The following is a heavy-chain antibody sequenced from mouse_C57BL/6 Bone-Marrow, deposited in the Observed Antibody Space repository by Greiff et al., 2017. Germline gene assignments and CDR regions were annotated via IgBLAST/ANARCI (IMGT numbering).Heavy chain of an antibody. CDR1: GYTFTDHT. J-gene: IGHJ1*03. Sequence: QVQLQQSDAELVKPGASVKLSCKVSGYTFTDHTIHWMKQRPEQGLEWIGYIDPRDGSTKYNEKFKGKATLTADKSSSTAYMQLNSLTSEDSAVYFWARRIYDCDDWYCDVWGTGTTVTVSS. D-gene: IGHD2-4*01. CDR2: IDPRDGST. CDR3: ARRIYDCDDWYCDV. V-gene: IGHV1-78*01.